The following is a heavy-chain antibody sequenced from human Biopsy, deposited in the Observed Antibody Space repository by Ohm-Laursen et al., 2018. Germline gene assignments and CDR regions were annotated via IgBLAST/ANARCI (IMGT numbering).Heavy chain of an antibody. Sequence: SDTLSLTCAVSGASISDYYCVWIRQPAGKGLEWIGLIFTSGSTTYNASLKSRVTISVDTSRNHFSLRLSSLTAADTAVYYCARGSNDFGGLYFPRWGQGTLLTVSS. D-gene: IGHD4-23*01. CDR1: GASISDYY. V-gene: IGHV4-4*07. J-gene: IGHJ4*02. CDR2: IFTSGST. CDR3: ARGSNDFGGLYFPR.